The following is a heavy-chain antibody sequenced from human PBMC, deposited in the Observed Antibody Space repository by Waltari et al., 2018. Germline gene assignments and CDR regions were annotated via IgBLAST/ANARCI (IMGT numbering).Heavy chain of an antibody. CDR3: ARGVPVYNWTDWYFDY. J-gene: IGHJ4*02. D-gene: IGHD1-20*01. CDR1: GGTFSSYA. CDR2: IIPILGIA. Sequence: QVQLVQSGAEVKKPGSSVKVSCKASGGTFSSYAISWVRQAPGQGLEWMGGIIPILGIANYAQKVQGRVTMTAGEARRTAYMELSRLRSEDTAVYYCARGVPVYNWTDWYFDYWGQGTLVTVSS. V-gene: IGHV1-69*04.